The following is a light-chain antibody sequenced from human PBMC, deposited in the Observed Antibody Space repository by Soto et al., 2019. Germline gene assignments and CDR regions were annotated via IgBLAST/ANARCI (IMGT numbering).Light chain of an antibody. Sequence: DIQMTQSPSSLSASVGDRVTITCQASQDIRGYLNWYQQKPGKAPKRLIYAASSLHSGVPSRFSGSGSGTEFTLTISNLQPEDFATYYCLQHNSYPLTFGGGTTVEIK. CDR3: LQHNSYPLT. V-gene: IGKV1-17*02. CDR2: AAS. CDR1: QDIRGY. J-gene: IGKJ4*01.